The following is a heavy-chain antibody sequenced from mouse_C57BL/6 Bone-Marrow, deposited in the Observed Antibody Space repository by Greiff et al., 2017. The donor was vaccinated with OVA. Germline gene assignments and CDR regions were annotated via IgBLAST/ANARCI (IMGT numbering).Heavy chain of an antibody. J-gene: IGHJ4*01. Sequence: QVQLKQSGPELVKPGASVKLSCKASGYTFTSYDINWVKQRPGQGLEWIGWIYPRDGSTKYNEKFKGKATLTVDTSSSTAYMELHSLTSEDSAVYFCARGGDSNPHYYAMDYWGQGTSVTVSS. CDR1: GYTFTSYD. D-gene: IGHD2-5*01. CDR2: IYPRDGST. V-gene: IGHV1-85*01. CDR3: ARGGDSNPHYYAMDY.